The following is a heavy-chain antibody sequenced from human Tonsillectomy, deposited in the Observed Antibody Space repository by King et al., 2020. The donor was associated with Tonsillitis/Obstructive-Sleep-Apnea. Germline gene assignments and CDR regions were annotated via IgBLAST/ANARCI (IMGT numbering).Heavy chain of an antibody. J-gene: IGHJ4*02. CDR1: GFPFSDYW. Sequence: VQLVQSGGGLVQPGGSLRLSCTASGFPFSDYWMTWVRQGPGKGLEGVANIKQDGAVMYYVDSVKGRFTISRDNAKNSLYLQMNSLRAEDTAIYYCARDKGEGFDYWGQGTLVTVSS. D-gene: IGHD1-26*01. CDR2: IKQDGAVM. CDR3: ARDKGEGFDY. V-gene: IGHV3-7*04.